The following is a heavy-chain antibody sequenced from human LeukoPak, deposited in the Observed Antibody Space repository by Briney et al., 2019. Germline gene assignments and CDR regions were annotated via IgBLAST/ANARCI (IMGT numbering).Heavy chain of an antibody. Sequence: SETLSLTCTVSGGSISSSSYYWGWIRQPPGKGLEWIGCIYYSGSTYYNPSLKSRVTISVDTSKNQFSLKLTSVTAADTAVYYCARTTEGGYTYGYFYYYYMDVWGKGTTVTISS. D-gene: IGHD5-18*01. V-gene: IGHV4-39*07. CDR1: GGSISSSSYY. CDR2: IYYSGST. CDR3: ARTTEGGYTYGYFYYYYMDV. J-gene: IGHJ6*03.